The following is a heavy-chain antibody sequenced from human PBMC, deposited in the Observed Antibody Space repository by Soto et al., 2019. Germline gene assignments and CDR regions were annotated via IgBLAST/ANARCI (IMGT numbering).Heavy chain of an antibody. D-gene: IGHD4-17*01. CDR2: IAYDGNNK. Sequence: PGGSLRLSCAASGFTFSSFAMHWVRQAPGEGLEWVALIAYDGNNKYFADSVKGRFTISRDNSKDTVYLQMDSLRPEDTAVYYCAKGTPVNGDYALDYWGQGSLVTVSS. J-gene: IGHJ4*02. V-gene: IGHV3-30*18. CDR1: GFTFSSFA. CDR3: AKGTPVNGDYALDY.